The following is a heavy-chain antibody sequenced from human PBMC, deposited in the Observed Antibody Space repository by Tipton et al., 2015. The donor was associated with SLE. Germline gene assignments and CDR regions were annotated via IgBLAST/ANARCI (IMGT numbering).Heavy chain of an antibody. V-gene: IGHV4-4*02. CDR3: ARGHPDSGDYDELYFYYMDV. CDR1: GGSIRSYQW. J-gene: IGHJ6*03. Sequence: TLSLTCDVSGGSIRSYQWWSWVRQSPGKGLEWIGQIHHSGYANYNPSLKSRVTLSIDESKNQFSLKLSSVTAADTAVYYCARGHPDSGDYDELYFYYMDVWGKGTTVTVSS. CDR2: IHHSGYA. D-gene: IGHD4-17*01.